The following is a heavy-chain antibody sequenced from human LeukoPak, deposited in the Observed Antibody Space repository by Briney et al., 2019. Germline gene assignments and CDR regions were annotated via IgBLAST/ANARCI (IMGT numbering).Heavy chain of an antibody. CDR1: GFTFSSYA. CDR2: ISSSGSTI. V-gene: IGHV3-48*02. J-gene: IGHJ4*02. Sequence: PGGSLRLSCAASGFTFSSYAMTWVRQAPGRGLEWLSYISSSGSTIYYAVSLKGRFTISRDNAKNSLYLQMNSLRDEDTAVYYCARGGLVEADYWGQGTLVTVSS. CDR3: ARGGLVEADY. D-gene: IGHD3-10*01.